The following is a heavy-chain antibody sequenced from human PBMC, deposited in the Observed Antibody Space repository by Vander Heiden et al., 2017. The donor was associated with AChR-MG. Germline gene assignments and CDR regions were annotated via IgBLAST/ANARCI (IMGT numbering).Heavy chain of an antibody. D-gene: IGHD2-21*02. J-gene: IGHJ4*02. CDR3: AKVGDPPFDY. V-gene: IGHV3-23*01. CDR1: GLTFSRYA. CDR2: ICGSGGST. Sequence: EVQLLESGGGLVPPGGSLRLSCAASGLTFSRYAMSWVRQAQGKGLEWVSAICGSGGSTYNADSMKGRFTISRDNSKNTLYLQMNSLRAEDTAVYYCAKVGDPPFDYWGQGTLVTVSS.